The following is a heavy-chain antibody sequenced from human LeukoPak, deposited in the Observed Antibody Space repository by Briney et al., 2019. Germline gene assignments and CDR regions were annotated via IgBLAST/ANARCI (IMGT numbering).Heavy chain of an antibody. V-gene: IGHV3-49*03. J-gene: IGHJ4*02. Sequence: GGSLRLSCTASGFTFGDYAMSWFRQAPGKGLEWVGFIRSKAYGGTTEYAASVKGRFTISRDDSKSIAYLQMNSLKTEDTAVYYCTKGTGVKTSYYFDYWGQGTLVTVSS. CDR1: GFTFGDYA. CDR2: IRSKAYGGTT. D-gene: IGHD3-10*01. CDR3: TKGTGVKTSYYFDY.